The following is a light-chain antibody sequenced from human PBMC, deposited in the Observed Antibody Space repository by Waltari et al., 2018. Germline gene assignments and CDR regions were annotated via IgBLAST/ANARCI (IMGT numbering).Light chain of an antibody. CDR3: AAWDISLNNLL. CDR1: SSNIGNSA. J-gene: IGLJ2*01. V-gene: IGLV1-36*01. CDR2: YVD. Sequence: QSALTQPPSVSGAPRQRVTISCSGTSSNIGNSAVKWYQQLPGKPPQLVIYYVDLVPSGVSDRFSGSKSGSSASLAISGLQSEDEAVYFCAAWDISLNNLLFGGGTKLTVL.